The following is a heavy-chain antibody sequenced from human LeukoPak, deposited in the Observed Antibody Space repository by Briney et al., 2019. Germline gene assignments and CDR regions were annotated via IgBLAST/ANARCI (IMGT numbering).Heavy chain of an antibody. CDR2: INHSGSS. V-gene: IGHV4-34*01. J-gene: IGHJ4*02. D-gene: IGHD5-24*01. CDR3: ARRREGYNFYFDN. Sequence: WVRQAPGKALEWMGEINHSGSSYTNPSPKSRVTISVYTYKNQFSLKLSSVTAADTAVYFCARRREGYNFYFDNWGQGTLVTVSS.